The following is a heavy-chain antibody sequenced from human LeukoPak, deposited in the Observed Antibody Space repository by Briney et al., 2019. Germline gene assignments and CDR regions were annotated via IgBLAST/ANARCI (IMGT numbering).Heavy chain of an antibody. V-gene: IGHV1-3*01. CDR1: GYTFSSYA. CDR3: ARDLMESSSSTPMYAFDI. D-gene: IGHD6-6*01. Sequence: ASVKVSCKASGYTFSSYAMHWGRQAPGQRLEWMGWIISGDGNTKYSQKFQGKVTITRDTSASTGYMELSSLRSEDTAVYFCARDLMESSSSTPMYAFDIWGQGTMVTVSS. CDR2: IISGDGNT. J-gene: IGHJ3*02.